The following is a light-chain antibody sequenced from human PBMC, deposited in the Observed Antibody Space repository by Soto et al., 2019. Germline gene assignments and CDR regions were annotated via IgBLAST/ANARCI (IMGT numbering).Light chain of an antibody. J-gene: IGKJ1*01. V-gene: IGKV3-15*01. CDR1: QSVSSN. Sequence: EIVMPQSPATLSVWPWERATISCRASQSVSSNLAWYQQKPGQAPRLLIYGASTRATGIPARFSVSGSGTEFTLTVRSLQSDEFAVYFCQEYNNWPPWMFSQGTKVDIK. CDR2: GAS. CDR3: QEYNNWPPWM.